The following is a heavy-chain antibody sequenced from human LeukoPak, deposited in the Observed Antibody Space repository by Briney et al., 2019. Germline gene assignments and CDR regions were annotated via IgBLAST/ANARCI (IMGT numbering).Heavy chain of an antibody. CDR3: AREGYYGSGSPPSLYFDY. D-gene: IGHD3-10*01. CDR1: GFTFRNYV. J-gene: IGHJ4*02. Sequence: GGSLRLSCAASGFTFRNYVIHWVRQAPGKGLEWVAVTSSDLNVKLYADSVKGRFTISRDNSRSTLYLQMNSLRPEDTAINYCAREGYYGSGSPPSLYFDYWGQGTLVTVSS. CDR2: TSSDLNVK. V-gene: IGHV3-30-3*01.